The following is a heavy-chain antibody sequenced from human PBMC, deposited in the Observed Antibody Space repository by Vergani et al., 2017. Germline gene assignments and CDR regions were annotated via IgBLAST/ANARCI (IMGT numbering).Heavy chain of an antibody. CDR3: AGGLIVPAW. CDR1: GGSFSGYY. V-gene: IGHV4-34*01. J-gene: IGHJ4*02. CDR2: INHSGST. Sequence: QVQLQQWGAGLLKPSETLSLTCAVYGGSFSGYYWSWIRQPPGKGPAWIGEINHSGSTNYNPSLKSRVIISVDTSKNQFSLKLSPVTAADTVVCYCAGGLIVPAWWGQGTLVTVSS. D-gene: IGHD2-15*01.